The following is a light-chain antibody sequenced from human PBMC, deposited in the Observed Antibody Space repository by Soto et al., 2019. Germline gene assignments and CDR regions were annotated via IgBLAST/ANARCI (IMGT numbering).Light chain of an antibody. J-gene: IGKJ1*01. V-gene: IGKV1-39*01. Sequence: DIQMTQSPSSLSSSVGDIFTITCRTSQPISDYLNWYQQKPGKAPTLLIYTASNLQSGVPSRFSGSGSGTHFTLTISSLQPEDFATYYCQQHYNTPRTFGQGTKVDI. CDR1: QPISDY. CDR3: QQHYNTPRT. CDR2: TAS.